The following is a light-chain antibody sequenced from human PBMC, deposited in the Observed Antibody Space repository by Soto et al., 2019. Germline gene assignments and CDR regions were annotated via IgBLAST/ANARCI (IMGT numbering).Light chain of an antibody. CDR2: DVS. J-gene: IGLJ2*01. CDR3: SSYTTTSTLVV. CDR1: NSDLGAYNY. V-gene: IGLV2-14*03. Sequence: QSALTQPASVSGSPGQSITISCTGTNSDLGAYNYVSWYQQHPGKAPKLMIYDVSYRPSGVSNRFSGSKSGNTASLTISGLQAEDEADYHCSSYTTTSTLVVFGGGTQLTVL.